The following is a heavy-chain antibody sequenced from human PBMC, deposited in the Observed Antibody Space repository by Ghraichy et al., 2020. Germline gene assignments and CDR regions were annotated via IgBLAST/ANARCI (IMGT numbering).Heavy chain of an antibody. CDR1: GFTFSSYT. V-gene: IGHV3-64D*06. Sequence: GGSLRLSCSASGFTFSSYTMHWVRQAPGKGLEYVSAISSNGGSTYYADSVKGRFTISRDNSKNTLYLQMSSLRAEDTAVYYCVKSPSEDMVVVVAATVYFDYWGQGTLVTVSS. CDR2: ISSNGGST. J-gene: IGHJ4*02. D-gene: IGHD2-15*01. CDR3: VKSPSEDMVVVVAATVYFDY.